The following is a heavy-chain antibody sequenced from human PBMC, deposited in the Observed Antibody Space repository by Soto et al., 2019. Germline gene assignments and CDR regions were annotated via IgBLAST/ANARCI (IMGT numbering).Heavy chain of an antibody. D-gene: IGHD3-10*01. CDR1: GGIFSTYA. J-gene: IGHJ4*02. V-gene: IGHV1-69*01. CDR2: IIPIFGTP. CDR3: AGDRDDYGAGNYYNRIDF. Sequence: QVQLVQSGAEVKKPGSSVKVSCKASGGIFSTYAISWLRQAPGQGLEWMGGIIPIFGTPNYAQRFQGRVTITADESTSTAYIELSRLRSEDTAVYYCAGDRDDYGAGNYYNRIDFWGQGTLVTVSS.